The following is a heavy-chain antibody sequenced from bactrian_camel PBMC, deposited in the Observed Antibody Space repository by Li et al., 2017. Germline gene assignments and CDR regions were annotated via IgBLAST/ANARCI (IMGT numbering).Heavy chain of an antibody. V-gene: IGHV3-3*01. CDR3: RQNDTVVPASIITT. CDR2: ISWSGGTT. D-gene: IGHD6*01. J-gene: IGHJ4*01. Sequence: HVQLVESGGGSVQAGGSLRLSCAASGSTVSRKCMGWFRRAPGKDHERVSCISWSGGTTYYKGSVKGRFTISRDNAKNTLYLQMNNLSPEDTACITVRQNDTVVPASIITTGAGDPGHRL. CDR1: GSTVSRKC.